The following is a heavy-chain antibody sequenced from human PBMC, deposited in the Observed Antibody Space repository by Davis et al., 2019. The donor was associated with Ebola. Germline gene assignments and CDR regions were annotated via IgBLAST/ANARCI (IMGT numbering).Heavy chain of an antibody. CDR2: ISAYNGDT. Sequence: ASMKVSCKASGYTFTNYGVTWVRQAPGQGLERMGWISAYNGDTNYAHNLQGRVTMTTDTSTSTAYMELRSLTSDDTAVYFCARDLFAIITARRGGMDVWGRGTTVTVSS. CDR3: ARDLFAIITARRGGMDV. V-gene: IGHV1-18*01. CDR1: GYTFTNYG. D-gene: IGHD6-6*01. J-gene: IGHJ6*02.